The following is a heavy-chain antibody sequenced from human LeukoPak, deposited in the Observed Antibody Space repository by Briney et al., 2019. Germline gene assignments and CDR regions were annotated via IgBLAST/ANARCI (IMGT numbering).Heavy chain of an antibody. Sequence: PGGSLRLSCAASGFTFSNYAMSSVRQAPGKALEWVSAITSGGGTTYYAGSVKGRFTISRDNSKNTLYLQMNSLRAEDTAVYYCARDHPRAAWVFDYWGQGTLVSVSS. CDR1: GFTFSNYA. D-gene: IGHD6-25*01. CDR2: ITSGGGTT. V-gene: IGHV3-23*01. J-gene: IGHJ4*02. CDR3: ARDHPRAAWVFDY.